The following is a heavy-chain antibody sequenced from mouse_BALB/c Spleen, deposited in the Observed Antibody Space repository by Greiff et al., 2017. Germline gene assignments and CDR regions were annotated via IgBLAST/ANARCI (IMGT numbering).Heavy chain of an antibody. D-gene: IGHD1-2*01. J-gene: IGHJ2*01. CDR2: IDPSSGYT. CDR3: AREGLRPFDY. Sequence: QVQLQQSAAELARPGASVKMSCKASGYTFTSYTMHWVKQRPGQGLEWIGYIDPSSGYTEYNQKFKDKTTLTADKSSSTAYMQLSSPTSEDSAVYYCAREGLRPFDYWGQGTTLTVSS. CDR1: GYTFTSYT. V-gene: IGHV1-4*02.